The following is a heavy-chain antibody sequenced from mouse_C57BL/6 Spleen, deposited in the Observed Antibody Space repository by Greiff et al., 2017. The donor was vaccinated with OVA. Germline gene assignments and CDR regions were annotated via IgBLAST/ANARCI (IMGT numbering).Heavy chain of an antibody. Sequence: QVQLKESGAELARPGASVKLSCKASGYTFTSYGISWVKQRTGQGLEWIGEIYPRSGNTYYNEKFKGKATLTADKSSSTAYMELRSLTSEDSAVYFCARVNYDYFDYWGQGTTLTVSS. D-gene: IGHD2-1*01. V-gene: IGHV1-81*01. CDR2: IYPRSGNT. CDR1: GYTFTSYG. CDR3: ARVNYDYFDY. J-gene: IGHJ2*01.